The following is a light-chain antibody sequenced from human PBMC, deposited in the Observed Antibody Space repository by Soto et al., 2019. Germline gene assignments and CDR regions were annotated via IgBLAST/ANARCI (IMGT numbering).Light chain of an antibody. CDR1: SSDVGGYNS. V-gene: IGLV2-8*01. CDR2: EVS. CDR3: SSYGGSNTVV. Sequence: QSVLTQPPSASGSPGQSVTISCTGTSSDVGGYNSVSWYQQHPGKAPKLMIYEVSKRPSGVPDRFSGSKSGNMASLTVSGLQAEDEADYYCSSYGGSNTVVFGGGTKLTVL. J-gene: IGLJ2*01.